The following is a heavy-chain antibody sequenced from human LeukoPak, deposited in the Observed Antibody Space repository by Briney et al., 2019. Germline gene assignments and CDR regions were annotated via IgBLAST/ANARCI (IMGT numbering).Heavy chain of an antibody. CDR3: VRDPSGSGFAFDS. V-gene: IGHV3-33*01. Sequence: GRSLRLSCAAFGFIFSNDAMHWVRQAPGKGLEWVAFIWFDGSNKHYADSVKGRFTISRDNSEDTLYLQMNSLRAEDTAVYYCVRDPSGSGFAFDSWGQGALVTVSS. D-gene: IGHD1-1*01. CDR2: IWFDGSNK. J-gene: IGHJ4*02. CDR1: GFIFSNDA.